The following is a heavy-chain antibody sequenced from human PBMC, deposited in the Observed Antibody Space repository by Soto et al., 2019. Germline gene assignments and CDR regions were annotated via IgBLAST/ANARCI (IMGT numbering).Heavy chain of an antibody. J-gene: IGHJ3*02. CDR3: ASHYDSSLSGAFDI. Sequence: PGESLKISCKGSVYSFTSYWISWVRQMPGKGLEWMGRIDPSDSYTNYSPSFQGHVTISADKSISTAYLQWSSLKASDTAMYYCASHYDSSLSGAFDIWGQGTMVTVSS. D-gene: IGHD3-22*01. CDR1: VYSFTSYW. CDR2: IDPSDSYT. V-gene: IGHV5-10-1*01.